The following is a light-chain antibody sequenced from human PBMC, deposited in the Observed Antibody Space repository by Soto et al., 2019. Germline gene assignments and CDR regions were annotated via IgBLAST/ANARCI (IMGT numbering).Light chain of an antibody. V-gene: IGKV1-39*01. CDR1: QSISTY. CDR2: AAS. Sequence: DIQMTQSPSSLSASVGDRVTITYPASQSISTYLNWYQQKPGKAPKLLIYAASTLQSGVPSRFSGGGSGTDFTLTISSLQPEDFATYYCQQSYSSPPAFGQGTRLEIK. CDR3: QQSYSSPPA. J-gene: IGKJ5*01.